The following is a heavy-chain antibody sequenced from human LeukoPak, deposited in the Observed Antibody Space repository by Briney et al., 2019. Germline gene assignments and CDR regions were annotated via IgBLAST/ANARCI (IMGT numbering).Heavy chain of an antibody. J-gene: IGHJ3*02. CDR3: ARVPFGGVIKDAFDI. CDR1: GGTFSSYA. CDR2: IIPIFGTA. V-gene: IGHV1-69*06. Sequence: ASVKVSCKASGGTFSSYAISWVRQAPGQGLEWMGGIIPIFGTANYAQKFQGRVTITADKSTSTAYMELSSLRSEDTAVYYRARVPFGGVIKDAFDIWGQGTMVTVSS. D-gene: IGHD3-16*01.